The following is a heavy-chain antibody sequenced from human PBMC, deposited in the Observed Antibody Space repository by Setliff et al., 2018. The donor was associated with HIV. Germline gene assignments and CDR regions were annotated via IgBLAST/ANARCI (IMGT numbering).Heavy chain of an antibody. CDR2: IIPILGIA. CDR3: ARQNRYYYGSGSFHNWFDP. D-gene: IGHD3-10*01. Sequence: KVSCKASGGTFSSYAISWVRQAPGQGLEWMGGIIPILGIANYAQKFQGRVTITADKSTSTAYMELSSLRSEDTAVYYCARQNRYYYGSGSFHNWFDPWGQGTLVTVSS. V-gene: IGHV1-69*10. J-gene: IGHJ5*02. CDR1: GGTFSSYA.